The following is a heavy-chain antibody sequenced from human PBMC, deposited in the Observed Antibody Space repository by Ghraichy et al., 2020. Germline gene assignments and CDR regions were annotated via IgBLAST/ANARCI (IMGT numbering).Heavy chain of an antibody. D-gene: IGHD3-22*01. J-gene: IGHJ6*02. V-gene: IGHV3-21*01. CDR1: GFTFSSYS. CDR3: ARDQHYYDSSGYYRYYYYGMDV. CDR2: ISSSSSYI. Sequence: GGSLRLSCAASGFTFSSYSMNWVRQAPGKGLEWVSSISSSSSYIYYADSVKGRFTISRDNAKNSLYLQMNSLRAEDTAVYYCARDQHYYDSSGYYRYYYYGMDVWGQGTTVTVSS.